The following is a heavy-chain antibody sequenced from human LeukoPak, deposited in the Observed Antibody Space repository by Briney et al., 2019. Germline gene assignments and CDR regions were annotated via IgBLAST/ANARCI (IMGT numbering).Heavy chain of an antibody. CDR1: GGSISSYY. V-gene: IGHV4-59*01. Sequence: PSETLSLTCTVSGGSISSYYWSWIRQPPGKGLEWIGYIYYGGSTNYNPSLKSRVTISVDTSKNQFSLKLSSVTAADTAVYYCARAHPQYYYDSSGYYYFDYWGQGTLVTVSS. J-gene: IGHJ4*02. CDR2: IYYGGST. D-gene: IGHD3-22*01. CDR3: ARAHPQYYYDSSGYYYFDY.